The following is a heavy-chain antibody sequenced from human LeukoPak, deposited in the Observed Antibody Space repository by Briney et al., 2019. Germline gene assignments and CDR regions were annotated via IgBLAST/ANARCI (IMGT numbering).Heavy chain of an antibody. V-gene: IGHV1-18*01. CDR1: GYTFTSYG. Sequence: ASVKVSCKASGYTFTSYGINWLRQAPGQGLEWMGWISVYNGNTNYAQELQGRVTMTTDTSRSTAYMELGSLRSDDTAVYYCARVVVVAATGFPYYFDYWGQGTPVTVSS. D-gene: IGHD2-15*01. CDR2: ISVYNGNT. J-gene: IGHJ4*02. CDR3: ARVVVVAATGFPYYFDY.